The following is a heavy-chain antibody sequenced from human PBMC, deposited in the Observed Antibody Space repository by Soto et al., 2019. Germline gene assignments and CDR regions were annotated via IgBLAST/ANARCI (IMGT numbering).Heavy chain of an antibody. CDR3: ARLNEYRYYYYMDV. V-gene: IGHV5-51*01. D-gene: IGHD2-2*01. J-gene: IGHJ6*03. CDR1: GDSLSRYW. CDR2: IFPGDSDT. Sequence: GGALKISRKGFGDSLSRYWIRWVRPMAGKGLVWMVIIFPGDSDTRYSPSFQGQVTISADKSISTAYLQLSSLKASDTVMYYCARLNEYRYYYYMDVWGKGTTVTVSS.